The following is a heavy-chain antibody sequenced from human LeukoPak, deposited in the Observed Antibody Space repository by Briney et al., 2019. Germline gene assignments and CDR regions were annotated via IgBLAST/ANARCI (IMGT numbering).Heavy chain of an antibody. Sequence: SETLSLTCTVSGGSISSYYWSWIRQPPGKGLEWIGYIYYSGSTNYNPSLKSRVTISVDTSKNQFSLKLSSVTAADTAVYYCARTLGVFCSGGSCYWFDPWGQGTLVTVSS. D-gene: IGHD2-15*01. CDR3: ARTLGVFCSGGSCYWFDP. V-gene: IGHV4-59*01. J-gene: IGHJ5*02. CDR2: IYYSGST. CDR1: GGSISSYY.